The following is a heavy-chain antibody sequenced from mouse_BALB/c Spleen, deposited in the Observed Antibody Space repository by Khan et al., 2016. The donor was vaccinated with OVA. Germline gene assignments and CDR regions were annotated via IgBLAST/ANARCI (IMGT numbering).Heavy chain of an antibody. V-gene: IGHV5-9-3*01. CDR3: ARQGGIYDGPFDY. CDR2: VSSGGSYT. D-gene: IGHD2-3*01. J-gene: IGHJ2*01. Sequence: EVELEESGGGLVKPGGSLKLSCAASGFTFNNYAMSWVRQTPEKRLEWVATVSSGGSYTYYPDSVKGRFTISRDNAKNTLYLQMSSLRSEDTASYYCARQGGIYDGPFDYWGQGTTLTVSS. CDR1: GFTFNNYA.